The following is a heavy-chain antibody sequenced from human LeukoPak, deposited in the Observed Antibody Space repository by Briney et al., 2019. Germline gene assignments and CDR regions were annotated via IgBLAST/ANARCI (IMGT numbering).Heavy chain of an antibody. V-gene: IGHV3-30*18. J-gene: IGHJ4*02. CDR2: ISYDGSNK. D-gene: IGHD6-6*01. CDR1: GFTFSSYG. CDR3: AKDRKRGIAARRDY. Sequence: PGGSLRLSCAASGFTFSSYGMHWVRQAPGKGLEWVAVISYDGSNKYYADSVKGRFTISRDNSKNTLYLQMNSLRAEDTAVYYCAKDRKRGIAARRDYWGQGTLVTVSS.